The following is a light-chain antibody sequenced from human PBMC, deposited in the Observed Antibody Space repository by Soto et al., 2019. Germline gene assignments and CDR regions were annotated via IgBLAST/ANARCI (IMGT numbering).Light chain of an antibody. V-gene: IGKV1-39*01. CDR2: AAS. J-gene: IGKJ5*01. CDR1: QSIWYY. Sequence: DIQMTQSPSSLSASVGDRVSITCRASQSIWYYLNWYQQKPGKAPKLLINAASILQSGVPSRFSGSGSGTDFTLTISSLQPEDSATYYCQQSHSNAITFGQGTRLEIK. CDR3: QQSHSNAIT.